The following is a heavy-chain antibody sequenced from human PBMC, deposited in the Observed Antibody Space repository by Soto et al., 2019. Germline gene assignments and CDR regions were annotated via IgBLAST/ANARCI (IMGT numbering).Heavy chain of an antibody. CDR3: ARGGSGWVDY. CDR1: GFTFSSYA. CDR2: ISYDGSNK. V-gene: IGHV3-30-3*01. J-gene: IGHJ4*02. D-gene: IGHD6-19*01. Sequence: QVQLVESGGGVVQPGRSLRLSCAASGFTFSSYAMHWVRQAPGKGLEWVAVISYDGSNKYYADSVKGRFTISRDNSKNTPYLQMNSLRAEDTAVYYCARGGSGWVDYWGQGTLVTVSS.